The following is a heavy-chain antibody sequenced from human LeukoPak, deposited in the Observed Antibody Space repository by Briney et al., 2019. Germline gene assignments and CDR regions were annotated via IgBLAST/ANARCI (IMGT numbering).Heavy chain of an antibody. V-gene: IGHV4-4*07. CDR2: IYTSGST. D-gene: IGHD2-8*01. Sequence: SETLSLTCTVSGGSISSYYWSWLRQPAGKGLEWLGRIYTSGSTNYNPSLKSRVTMSVDTSKNQFSLKLSSVTAADTAVYYCARDGYCTNGVCYRGYAFDIWGQGTMVTVSS. J-gene: IGHJ3*02. CDR1: GGSISSYY. CDR3: ARDGYCTNGVCYRGYAFDI.